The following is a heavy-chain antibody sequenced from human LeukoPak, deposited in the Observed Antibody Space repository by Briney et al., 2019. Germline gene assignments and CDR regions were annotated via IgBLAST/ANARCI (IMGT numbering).Heavy chain of an antibody. D-gene: IGHD5-18*01. CDR3: ARDRTLDTLGIVYYYYGMDV. Sequence: NPGGSLRLSCAASGFTFSSYSMNWVRQAPGKGLEWVSSISSSSSYIYYADSVKGRFTISRDNAKNSLYLQMNCLRAEDTAVYYCARDRTLDTLGIVYYYYGMDVWGQGTTVTVSS. J-gene: IGHJ6*02. CDR1: GFTFSSYS. V-gene: IGHV3-21*01. CDR2: ISSSSSYI.